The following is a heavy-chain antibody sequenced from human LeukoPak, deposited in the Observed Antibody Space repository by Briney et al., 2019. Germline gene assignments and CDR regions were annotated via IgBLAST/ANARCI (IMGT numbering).Heavy chain of an antibody. CDR1: GGTFSSYA. Sequence: GASVKVSCKASGGTFSSYAISWVRQAPGQGLEWMGGIIPIFGTANYAQKFQGRVTITADESTSTAYMELSSLRSEDTAVYYCARAPQSLYPGVGYYFDYWGQGTLVAVSS. CDR2: IIPIFGTA. V-gene: IGHV1-69*01. CDR3: ARAPQSLYPGVGYYFDY. D-gene: IGHD2-8*01. J-gene: IGHJ4*02.